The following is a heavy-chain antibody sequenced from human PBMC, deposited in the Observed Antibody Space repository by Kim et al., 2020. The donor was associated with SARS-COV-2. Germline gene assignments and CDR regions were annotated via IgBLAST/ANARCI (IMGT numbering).Heavy chain of an antibody. V-gene: IGHV3-30-3*01. CDR1: GFTFSSCA. CDR3: ARYPWSRLRGVTYSYYGMDV. J-gene: IGHJ6*02. CDR2: ISYDGSNR. Sequence: GGSLRLSCAASGFTFSSCAMHWVRQAPGKGLEWVAVISYDGSNRNYADSVKGRFTISRDNSKNTLYLQMNSLRAEDTALYYCARYPWSRLRGVTYSYYGMDVWGQGTTVTVSS. D-gene: IGHD3-10*01.